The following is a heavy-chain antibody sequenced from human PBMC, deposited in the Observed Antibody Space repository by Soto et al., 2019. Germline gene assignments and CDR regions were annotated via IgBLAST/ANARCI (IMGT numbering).Heavy chain of an antibody. J-gene: IGHJ4*02. V-gene: IGHV3-30-3*01. CDR2: ISYEGINT. D-gene: IGHD2-15*01. Sequence: PGGSLRLSCAASGFAFSSNAMHWVRQAPGKGLEWVAVISYEGINTYYADSVKGRFTISRDNSKNTLYLQMNSLRVEDTATYYCARVPDFRYCNTGTCYPDSWGQGTLVTAPQ. CDR1: GFAFSSNA. CDR3: ARVPDFRYCNTGTCYPDS.